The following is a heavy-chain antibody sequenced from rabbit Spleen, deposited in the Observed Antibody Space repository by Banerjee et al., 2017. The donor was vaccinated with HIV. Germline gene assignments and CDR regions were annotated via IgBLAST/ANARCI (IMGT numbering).Heavy chain of an antibody. CDR1: GFSFSGSLY. V-gene: IGHV1S40*01. D-gene: IGHD8-1*01. Sequence: QSLEESGGDLVKPGTSLTLTCKASGFSFSGSLYICWVRQAPGKGLEWIACIYGGSSGYTYYANWAKGRFTISKASSTTVDVKMTSLTAADTATYFCARDSGSSFSSYGMDLWGPGTLVTVS. CDR2: IYGGSSGYT. CDR3: ARDSGSSFSSYGMDL. J-gene: IGHJ6*01.